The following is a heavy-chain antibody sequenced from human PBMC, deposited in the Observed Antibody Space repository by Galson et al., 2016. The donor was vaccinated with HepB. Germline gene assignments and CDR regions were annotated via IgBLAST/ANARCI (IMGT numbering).Heavy chain of an antibody. J-gene: IGHJ6*02. D-gene: IGHD3-3*01. CDR1: GFTFSSHS. CDR2: ISHDGGNH. CDR3: ARGLRWSGFFKIYFYYGMDV. V-gene: IGHV3-30*14. Sequence: SLRLSCAASGFTFSSHSMHWARQAPGKGLEWVAVISHDGGNHFYADSVKGRFTISRDTSKNTLYLQMNRLKPDDTAVYFCARGLRWSGFFKIYFYYGMDVWGQGTTVTVSS.